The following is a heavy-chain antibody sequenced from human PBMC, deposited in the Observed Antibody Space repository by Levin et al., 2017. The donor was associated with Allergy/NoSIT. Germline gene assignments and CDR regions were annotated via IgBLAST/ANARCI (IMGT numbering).Heavy chain of an antibody. Sequence: GGSLRLSCAASGILFSSYDMNWVRQAPGKGLEWVSSISAGGNYIYYADSVKGRFTISSDNAKNSLFLQMNSLRAEATAGYYCASWAIFTYDRSAFDYFYYAMDVWGQGTTVTVSS. CDR3: ASWAIFTYDRSAFDYFYYAMDV. D-gene: IGHD3-22*01. J-gene: IGHJ6*02. V-gene: IGHV3-21*01. CDR2: ISAGGNYI. CDR1: GILFSSYD.